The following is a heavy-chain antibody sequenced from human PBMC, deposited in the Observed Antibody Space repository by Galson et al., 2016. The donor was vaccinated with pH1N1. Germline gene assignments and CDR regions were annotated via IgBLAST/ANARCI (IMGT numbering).Heavy chain of an antibody. Sequence: SVKVSCKASGGTFGSYGINWVRQAPGQGLEWMGGIIPIFNTAKYAQNFQGRVTITADESTTTAYMELNSLRSEDTAVYYCASEDYYDTDLSDWYFDLWGRGTLLTVSS. CDR1: GGTFGSYG. D-gene: IGHD3-22*01. V-gene: IGHV1-69*13. CDR2: IIPIFNTA. J-gene: IGHJ2*01. CDR3: ASEDYYDTDLSDWYFDL.